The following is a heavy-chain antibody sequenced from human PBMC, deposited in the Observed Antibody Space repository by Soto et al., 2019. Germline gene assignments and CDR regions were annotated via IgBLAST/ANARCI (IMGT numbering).Heavy chain of an antibody. J-gene: IGHJ4*02. Sequence: ASVKVSCKASGYTFTTYGISWVRQAPGQGLEWMGWISAYNGNTKYAQKLQGRVTITRDTSASTAYTELSSLRSEDTAVYYCARNYDYVWGSYRYYYFDYWGQGTLVTVSS. CDR3: ARNYDYVWGSYRYYYFDY. D-gene: IGHD3-16*02. V-gene: IGHV1-18*01. CDR2: ISAYNGNT. CDR1: GYTFTTYG.